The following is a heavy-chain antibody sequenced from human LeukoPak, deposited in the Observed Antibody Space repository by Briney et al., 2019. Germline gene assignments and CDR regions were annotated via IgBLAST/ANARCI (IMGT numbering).Heavy chain of an antibody. CDR2: IIPIFGTA. J-gene: IGHJ4*02. CDR1: GGTFSSYA. Sequence: SVKVSCQASGGTFSSYAISWVRQAPGQRLEGVGGIIPIFGTANYAQKFQGRVTITADESTSTAYMELSSLRSEDTAVYYCARDRDDIAAGYFDYWGQGTLVTVSS. D-gene: IGHD6-13*01. V-gene: IGHV1-69*13. CDR3: ARDRDDIAAGYFDY.